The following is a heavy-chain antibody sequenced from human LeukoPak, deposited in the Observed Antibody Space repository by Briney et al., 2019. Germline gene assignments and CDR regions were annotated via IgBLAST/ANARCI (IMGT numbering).Heavy chain of an antibody. J-gene: IGHJ3*02. CDR1: GYTFTGYY. CDR3: ARDLWIFGVVNAFDI. Sequence: ASVKVSCKASGYTFTGYYMHWVRQAPGQGLEWMGWINPNSGGTNYAQKFQGRVTMTRDTSISTAYMELSRLRSDDTAVYYCARDLWIFGVVNAFDIWGQGTMVTVSS. V-gene: IGHV1-2*02. D-gene: IGHD3-3*01. CDR2: INPNSGGT.